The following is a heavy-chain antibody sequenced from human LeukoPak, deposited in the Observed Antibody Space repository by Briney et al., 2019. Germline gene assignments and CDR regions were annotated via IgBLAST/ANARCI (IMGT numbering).Heavy chain of an antibody. CDR2: IYYSGST. Sequence: SQTLSLTCTVSGGSISSGDYYWSWIRQPPGKGLEWIGYIYYSGSTNYNPSLKSRVTISVDKSKNQFSLKLSSVTAADTAVYYCAREWGYSGYDFGGAFDIWGQGTMVTVSS. CDR1: GGSISSGDYY. CDR3: AREWGYSGYDFGGAFDI. J-gene: IGHJ3*02. V-gene: IGHV4-30-4*01. D-gene: IGHD5-12*01.